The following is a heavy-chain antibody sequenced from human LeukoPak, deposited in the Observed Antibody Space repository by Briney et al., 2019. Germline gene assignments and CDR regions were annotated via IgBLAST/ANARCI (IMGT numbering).Heavy chain of an antibody. CDR2: INSDGSST. CDR1: GFTFSSYW. J-gene: IGHJ4*02. V-gene: IGHV3-74*01. CDR3: AKDGIGGIYYDSSGYFDN. Sequence: GGSLRLSCAASGFTFSSYWMHWVRQAPGKGLVWVPRINSDGSSTSYADSVKGRFTISRDNAKNTLYLQMNSLRAEDTALYYCAKDGIGGIYYDSSGYFDNWGQGTLVTVSS. D-gene: IGHD3-22*01.